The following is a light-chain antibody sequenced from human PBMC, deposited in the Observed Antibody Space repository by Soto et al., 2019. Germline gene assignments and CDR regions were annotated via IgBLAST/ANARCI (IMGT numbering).Light chain of an antibody. CDR1: QSIYTNY. V-gene: IGKV3-20*01. CDR3: QPYCSSPPVYT. CDR2: AAS. J-gene: IGKJ2*01. Sequence: EIVLTQSPATLSLSPGERATLSCRASQSIYTNYLAWYQQKPGQAPMLLIFAASRRPTGIPDRFSGSGSETDFTLTISRLEPEDFAVYYCQPYCSSPPVYTFGQGTKLEIK.